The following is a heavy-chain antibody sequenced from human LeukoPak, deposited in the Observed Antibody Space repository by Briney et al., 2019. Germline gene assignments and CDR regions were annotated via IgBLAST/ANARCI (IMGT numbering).Heavy chain of an antibody. CDR1: GGTFTSYA. Sequence: SVKVSCKASGGTFTSYAISWVRQAPGQGLEWMGGIIPIFGSANYAQKFQDRVTITADKSTSTAYMELSSLRSEDTAVYYCARDRPATVVTPGGAFDIWGQGTMVTVSS. CDR3: ARDRPATVVTPGGAFDI. J-gene: IGHJ3*02. V-gene: IGHV1-69*06. D-gene: IGHD4-23*01. CDR2: IIPIFGSA.